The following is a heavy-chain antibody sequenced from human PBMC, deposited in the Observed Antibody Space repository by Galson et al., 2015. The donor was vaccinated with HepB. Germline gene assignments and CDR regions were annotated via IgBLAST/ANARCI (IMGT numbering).Heavy chain of an antibody. Sequence: LSLTCAVYGGSFSGYYWSWIRQPPGKGLGWIGEINHSGSTNYNPSLKSRVTISVDTSKNQFSLKLSSVTAADTAMYYCAREADIRIAAAGTQEVGWFDPWGQGTLVTVSS. V-gene: IGHV4-34*01. CDR1: GGSFSGYY. CDR3: AREADIRIAAAGTQEVGWFDP. J-gene: IGHJ5*02. D-gene: IGHD6-13*01. CDR2: INHSGST.